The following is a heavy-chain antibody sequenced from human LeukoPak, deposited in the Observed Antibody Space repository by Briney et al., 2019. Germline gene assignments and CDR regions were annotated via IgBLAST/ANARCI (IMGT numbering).Heavy chain of an antibody. CDR3: ARDLSGIAGYTYGRGIDY. J-gene: IGHJ4*02. V-gene: IGHV3-7*01. Sequence: GGSLRLSCAASGFTFSSHWTSWVRQAPGKGLEWVVNIKKDGSEKYYVDAMKGRFTISRDNAKTSLYLQMNSLRAEDTAVYYCARDLSGIAGYTYGRGIDYWGQGTLVTVSS. D-gene: IGHD5-18*01. CDR1: GFTFSSHW. CDR2: IKKDGSEK.